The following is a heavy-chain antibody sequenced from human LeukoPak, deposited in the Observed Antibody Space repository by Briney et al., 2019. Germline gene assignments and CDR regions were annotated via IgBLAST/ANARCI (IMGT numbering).Heavy chain of an antibody. D-gene: IGHD2-15*01. CDR3: ARDISWELVLFFGS. Sequence: ASVKVSCKASGYTFTVYYMHWVRQAPGQGLEWMGWINPNSGGTNYAQRFQGRVTMTRDTSISTVYMELSRLRSDDTAVYYCARDISWELVLFFGSWGQGTLVTVSS. CDR1: GYTFTVYY. CDR2: INPNSGGT. J-gene: IGHJ4*02. V-gene: IGHV1-2*02.